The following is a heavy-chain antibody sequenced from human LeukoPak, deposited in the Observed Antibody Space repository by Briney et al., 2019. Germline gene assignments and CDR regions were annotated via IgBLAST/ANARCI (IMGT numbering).Heavy chain of an antibody. CDR3: ARRYCSGGSCYWDDAFDI. V-gene: IGHV4-61*02. CDR1: GGSISSGSYY. J-gene: IGHJ3*02. Sequence: SETLSLTCTVSGGSISSGSYYWSWIRQPAGKGLEWIGRIYTSGSTNYNPSLKSRVTISVDTSKNQFSLKLSSVTAADTAVYYRARRYCSGGSCYWDDAFDIWGQGTMVTVSS. D-gene: IGHD2-15*01. CDR2: IYTSGST.